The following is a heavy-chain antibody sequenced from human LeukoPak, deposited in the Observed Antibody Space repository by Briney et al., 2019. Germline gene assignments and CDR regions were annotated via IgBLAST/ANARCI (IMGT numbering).Heavy chain of an antibody. CDR2: IYYSGST. CDR3: ARAGYYYDSTNYFDY. CDR1: GGSISSSSYY. D-gene: IGHD3-22*01. J-gene: IGHJ4*02. V-gene: IGHV4-39*01. Sequence: PSETLSLTCTVSGGSISSSSYYWGWIRQPPRKGLEWIGSIYYSGSTYYNPSLKSRVTISVDTSKNQFSLKLSSVTAADTAVYYCARAGYYYDSTNYFDYWGQGTLVTVSS.